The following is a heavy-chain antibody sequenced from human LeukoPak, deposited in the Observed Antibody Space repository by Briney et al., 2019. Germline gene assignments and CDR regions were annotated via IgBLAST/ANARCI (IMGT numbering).Heavy chain of an antibody. V-gene: IGHV3-30*01. CDR2: ISYDGSNK. CDR3: ARDWATGGNYYFMDV. Sequence: PGRSLRLSCAASGFTFSHYAMYWVRQAPGKGLEWVPVISYDGSNKYYADSVKGRFTISRDNSKNTLYLQMHSLRAEDTAVYYCARDWATGGNYYFMDVWGTGITVTVSS. D-gene: IGHD3-16*01. J-gene: IGHJ6*03. CDR1: GFTFSHYA.